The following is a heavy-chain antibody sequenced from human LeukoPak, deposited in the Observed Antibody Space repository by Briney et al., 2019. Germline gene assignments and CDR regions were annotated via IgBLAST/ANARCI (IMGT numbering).Heavy chain of an antibody. D-gene: IGHD4-17*01. CDR1: GFTLGNYW. J-gene: IGHJ4*02. CDR2: GDGDGSHS. CDR3: AYSDHFDN. Sequence: GGSLRLSRAASGFTLGNYWMHWVRQAPGQGLVWVSRGDGDGSHSTYADSVKGRFTISRDNAKNTLYLQMNSLTGEDTAVYYCAYSDHFDNWGQGTLVTVSS. V-gene: IGHV3-74*03.